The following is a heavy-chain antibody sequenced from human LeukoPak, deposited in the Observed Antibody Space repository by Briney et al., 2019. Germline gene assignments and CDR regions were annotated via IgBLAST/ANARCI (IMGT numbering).Heavy chain of an antibody. Sequence: GGSLRLSSAASLFTPSIYIMNWVRQAPGKGLEWGSSICSSSSYIYYADSVKGRFTISRDNAKNSLYLKMNSLRAEDTAVYYCASHPNAAAGLYYYSYMDVWGKGTTVTVSS. D-gene: IGHD6-13*01. CDR3: ASHPNAAAGLYYYSYMDV. V-gene: IGHV3-21*01. J-gene: IGHJ6*03. CDR2: ICSSSSYI. CDR1: LFTPSIYI.